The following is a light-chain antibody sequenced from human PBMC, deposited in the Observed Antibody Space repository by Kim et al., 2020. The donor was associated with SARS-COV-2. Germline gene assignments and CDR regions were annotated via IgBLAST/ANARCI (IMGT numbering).Light chain of an antibody. V-gene: IGKV3-15*01. CDR3: QQYNNWPRT. Sequence: EIVMTQSPATLSVSPRERATLSCRASQSVSSNLAWYQQKPGQAPRLLIYGASTRATGIPARFSGSGSGTEFTLTISSLQSEDFAVYYCQQYNNWPRTFGQETKVDIK. J-gene: IGKJ1*01. CDR2: GAS. CDR1: QSVSSN.